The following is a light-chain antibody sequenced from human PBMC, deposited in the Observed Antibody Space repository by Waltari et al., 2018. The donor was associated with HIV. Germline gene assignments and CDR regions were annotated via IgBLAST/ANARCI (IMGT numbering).Light chain of an antibody. CDR3: QQRSNWPPIT. Sequence: EIVLTQSPATLSLSQGERAILSCRANQSVSNYLAWYQQKPGQAPRLLIYDASNRATGIPARFSGSGSGTDFTLTISSLEPEDFALYYCQQRSNWPPITFGQGTRLEIK. CDR1: QSVSNY. CDR2: DAS. V-gene: IGKV3-11*01. J-gene: IGKJ5*01.